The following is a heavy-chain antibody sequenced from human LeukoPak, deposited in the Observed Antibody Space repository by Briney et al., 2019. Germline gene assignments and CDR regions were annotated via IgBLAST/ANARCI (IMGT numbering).Heavy chain of an antibody. V-gene: IGHV3-74*01. CDR3: AKDRPGYSSSWYGIDAFDI. CDR1: GFTFSSYW. D-gene: IGHD6-13*01. CDR2: INSNGSST. Sequence: GGSLRLSCAASGFTFSSYWMHWVRQAPGKGLVWVSRINSNGSSTSYADSVKGRFTISRDNAKNTLYLQMNSLRAEDTAVYYCAKDRPGYSSSWYGIDAFDIWGQGTMVTVSS. J-gene: IGHJ3*02.